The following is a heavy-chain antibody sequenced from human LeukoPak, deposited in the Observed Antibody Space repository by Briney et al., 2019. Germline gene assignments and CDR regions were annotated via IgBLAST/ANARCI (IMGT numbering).Heavy chain of an antibody. D-gene: IGHD2-15*01. CDR3: AGGLMDV. Sequence: PGGSLRLSCAASGFTFSSYSMNWVRQAPGKGLEWVANIKEDGSEKNYLDSVRGRFTISRDNAKNSVSLQMNNLRVEDTATYYCAGGLMDVWGKGTTVIVSS. V-gene: IGHV3-7*01. CDR1: GFTFSSYS. CDR2: IKEDGSEK. J-gene: IGHJ6*04.